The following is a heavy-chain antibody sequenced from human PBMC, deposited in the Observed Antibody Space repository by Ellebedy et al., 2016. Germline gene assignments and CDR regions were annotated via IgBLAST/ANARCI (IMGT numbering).Heavy chain of an antibody. CDR2: IRSDGRVQ. V-gene: IGHV3-33*01. D-gene: IGHD3-10*01. J-gene: IGHJ4*02. Sequence: GESLKISCEASGFSFRTYIMHWVRQAPGKGLEWVSSIRSDGRVQQYRDSVKDRFTVSRDNSRDTLYLQMSSLRPEDTAVYYCARASSITVPYFDSWGRGTLVTVSS. CDR3: ARASSITVPYFDS. CDR1: GFSFRTYI.